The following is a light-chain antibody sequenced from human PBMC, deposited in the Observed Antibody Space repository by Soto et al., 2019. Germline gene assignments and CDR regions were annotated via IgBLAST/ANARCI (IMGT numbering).Light chain of an antibody. J-gene: IGKJ5*01. V-gene: IGKV1-39*01. CDR3: KQTHAVPLT. CDR1: QPISNY. CDR2: GAS. Sequence: DVQMTQSPSSLSASVGDRVTITCRASQPISNYLNWYQQKAGEAPKVLIFGASSLQTGVQSKFSGSGYGTDFTLIINNLHPDDFATYYCKQTHAVPLTVGQGTRLEIK.